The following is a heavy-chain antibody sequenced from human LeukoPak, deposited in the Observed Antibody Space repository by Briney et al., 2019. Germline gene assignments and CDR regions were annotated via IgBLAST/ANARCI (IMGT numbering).Heavy chain of an antibody. D-gene: IGHD2-15*01. V-gene: IGHV1-18*01. CDR3: ARAAVVVAATGWFDP. CDR2: ISAYNGNT. CDR1: GYTFTSYG. J-gene: IGHJ5*02. Sequence: GASVKVSCKASGYTFTSYGISWVRQAPGQGLEWMGWISAYNGNTNYAQKLQGRVTMTTDTSTSTAYMELRSLRSDDTAVYYCARAAVVVAATGWFDPWGQGTLVTVSS.